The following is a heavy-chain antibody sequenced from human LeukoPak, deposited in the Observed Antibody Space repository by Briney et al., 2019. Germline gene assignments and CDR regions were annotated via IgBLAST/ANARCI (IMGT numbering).Heavy chain of an antibody. J-gene: IGHJ6*02. D-gene: IGHD6-13*01. V-gene: IGHV3-66*01. CDR3: AKAIAAAGTGYYYYGMDV. CDR2: IYSGGST. CDR1: GFTVSSNY. Sequence: PGGSLRLSCAASGFTVSSNYMSWVRQAPGKRLEWVSVIYSGGSTYYADSVKGRFTISRDNSKNTLYLQMNSLRAEDTAVYYCAKAIAAAGTGYYYYGMDVWGQGTTVTVSS.